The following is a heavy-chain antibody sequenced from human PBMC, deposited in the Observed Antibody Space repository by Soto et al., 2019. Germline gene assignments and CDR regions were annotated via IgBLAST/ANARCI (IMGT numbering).Heavy chain of an antibody. CDR2: IYYSGST. J-gene: IGHJ4*02. Sequence: PSETLSLTCTVSGDSISSSSYHWGWIRQPPGKGLEWIGSIYYSGSTYYNPSLKSRVTISVDTSKNQFSLKLSSVTAADTAVYYCANHYYDFWSGYYSGVGSGFDQWGQGTLVTVSS. D-gene: IGHD3-3*01. CDR3: ANHYYDFWSGYYSGVGSGFDQ. V-gene: IGHV4-39*01. CDR1: GDSISSSSYH.